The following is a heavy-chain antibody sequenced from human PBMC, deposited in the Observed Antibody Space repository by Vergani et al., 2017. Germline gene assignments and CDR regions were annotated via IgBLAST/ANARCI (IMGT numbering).Heavy chain of an antibody. J-gene: IGHJ6*03. D-gene: IGHD1-26*01. CDR1: GFSFTSYG. V-gene: IGHV3-33*06. CDR3: AKGGVGADTRYYYMDV. Sequence: QVQLVESGGGVVQPGKSVRLSCETSGFSFTSYGMHWVRQTTDKGLEWVASISFDGTKKEYGASIRGRFIISRDNSKDTLYLQMNSLRAEDTAVYYCAKGGVGADTRYYYMDVWGKGTTVTVSS. CDR2: ISFDGTKK.